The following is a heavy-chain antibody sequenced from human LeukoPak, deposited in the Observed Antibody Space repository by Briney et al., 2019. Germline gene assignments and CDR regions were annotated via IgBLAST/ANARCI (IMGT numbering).Heavy chain of an antibody. CDR3: ARGNYYDSSGPGGY. Sequence: PGGSLRLSCAASGFTFTNAWMSWVRQAPGKGLEWVANIKQDGSEKYYVDSVKGRFTISRDNAKNTLYLQMNSLRAEDTAVYYCARGNYYDSSGPGGYWGQGALVIVSS. J-gene: IGHJ4*02. CDR1: GFTFTNAW. V-gene: IGHV3-7*02. D-gene: IGHD3-22*01. CDR2: IKQDGSEK.